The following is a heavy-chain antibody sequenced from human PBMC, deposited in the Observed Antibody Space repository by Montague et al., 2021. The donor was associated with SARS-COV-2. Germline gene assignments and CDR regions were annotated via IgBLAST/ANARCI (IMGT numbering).Heavy chain of an antibody. J-gene: IGHJ4*02. V-gene: IGHV4-39*01. CDR3: ARHYGSSLDS. D-gene: IGHD4-17*01. Sequence: LSLPFPLSGGSISSTTYRWGWIRQPPGKGLEWIGFISYSGTTFYNPSLKSRISMSVDTPKSQFSLNLTSVTAADTAVYYCARHYGSSLDSWGQGILVAVSS. CDR2: ISYSGTT. CDR1: GGSISSTTYR.